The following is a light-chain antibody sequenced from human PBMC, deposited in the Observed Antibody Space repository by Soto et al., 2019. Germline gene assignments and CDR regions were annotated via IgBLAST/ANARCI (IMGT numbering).Light chain of an antibody. V-gene: IGKV1-27*01. J-gene: IGKJ4*01. CDR3: QKYNSAPLT. CDR1: QSISSSH. Sequence: DIQMTQSPSSLSASVGDRVTIACRASQSISSSHLNWYQQKPGKVPKLLIYAASTLQSGVPSRFSGSGSGTDFTLTISSLQPEDVATYYCQKYNSAPLTFGGGTKVEIK. CDR2: AAS.